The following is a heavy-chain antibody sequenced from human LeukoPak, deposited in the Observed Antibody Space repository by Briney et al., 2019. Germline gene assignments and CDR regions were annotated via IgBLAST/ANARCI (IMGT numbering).Heavy chain of an antibody. D-gene: IGHD6-19*01. CDR3: AREKGVAVAASLGY. Sequence: GKSLRLSCAASGFTFSTYSMHWVRRAPGKGLEWVAHVLYDGRNKYYPDSVKGRFIISRDNSKSTLYLQMNSLSAEDTAVYYCAREKGVAVAASLGYWGQGTLVTVSS. J-gene: IGHJ4*02. CDR2: VLYDGRNK. V-gene: IGHV3-30*04. CDR1: GFTFSTYS.